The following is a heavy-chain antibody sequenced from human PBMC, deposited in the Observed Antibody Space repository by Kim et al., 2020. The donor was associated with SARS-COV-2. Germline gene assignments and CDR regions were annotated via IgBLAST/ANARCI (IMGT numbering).Heavy chain of an antibody. Sequence: GGSLRLSCTASGFPFSSYAMSWVRQPPGKGLEWVSAFGTSGGATYYADSVKGRFTISRDSSENTLYLQMNSLRAEDTAIYYCAKDRFASSILTAFPFDSWGQGTLVTVSS. CDR3: AKDRFASSILTAFPFDS. V-gene: IGHV3-23*01. CDR2: FGTSGGAT. J-gene: IGHJ4*02. CDR1: GFPFSSYA. D-gene: IGHD3-9*01.